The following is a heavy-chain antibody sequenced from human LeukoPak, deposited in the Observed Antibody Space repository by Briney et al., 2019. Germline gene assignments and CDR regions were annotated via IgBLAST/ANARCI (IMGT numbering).Heavy chain of an antibody. D-gene: IGHD1-26*01. CDR3: ARSPSGSYPFDY. J-gene: IGHJ4*02. Sequence: SVKVSCKASGGTVTTYTLTWVRQAPGQGLEWMGGIILIFGTPNYAQKFQGRVTITADESTSTAYMELSSLRSEDTAVYYCARSPSGSYPFDYWGQGTLVTVSS. CDR2: IILIFGTP. V-gene: IGHV1-69*13. CDR1: GGTVTTYT.